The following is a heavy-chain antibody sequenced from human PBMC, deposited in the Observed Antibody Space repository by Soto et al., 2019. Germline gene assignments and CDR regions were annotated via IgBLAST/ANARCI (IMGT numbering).Heavy chain of an antibody. CDR2: IWYDGSNK. CDR1: GFTFSSYG. V-gene: IGHV3-33*01. CDR3: ARDVMVTAMVMWCFDL. Sequence: ESGGGVVQPGRSLRLSCAASGFTFSSYGMHWVRQAPGKGLEWVAVIWYDGSNKYYADSVKGRFTISRDNSKNTLYLQMNSLRAEDTAVYYCARDVMVTAMVMWCFDLWGRGTLVTVSS. D-gene: IGHD2-21*02. J-gene: IGHJ2*01.